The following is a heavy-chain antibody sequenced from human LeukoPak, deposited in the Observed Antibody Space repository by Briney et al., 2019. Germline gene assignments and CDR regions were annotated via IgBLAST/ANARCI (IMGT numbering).Heavy chain of an antibody. Sequence: PGGSLRLSCAASAFMFSRYSMNWVRQAPGKGLEWVSYISSSGSTIYYADSLKGRFTISRDNAKNSLYLQMNTLRAEDTAVYYCARAHYYDSSGLDFWGQGTLVTVSS. J-gene: IGHJ4*02. CDR3: ARAHYYDSSGLDF. V-gene: IGHV3-48*04. CDR2: ISSSGSTI. CDR1: AFMFSRYS. D-gene: IGHD3-22*01.